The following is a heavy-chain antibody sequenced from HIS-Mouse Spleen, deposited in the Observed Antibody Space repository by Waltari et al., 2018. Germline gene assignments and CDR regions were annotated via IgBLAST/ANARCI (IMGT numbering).Heavy chain of an antibody. Sequence: QVQLVQSGAEVKKPGASVKVSCKASGYNFTGYYMHWVRQAPGQGSEWMGWINPNSGGTNYAQKFKGRVTMTRDTSISTAYMELSRLRSDDTAVYYCARARTYYYDSSGYHDAFDIWGQGTMVTVSS. J-gene: IGHJ3*02. CDR3: ARARTYYYDSSGYHDAFDI. CDR1: GYNFTGYY. CDR2: INPNSGGT. D-gene: IGHD3-22*01. V-gene: IGHV1-2*02.